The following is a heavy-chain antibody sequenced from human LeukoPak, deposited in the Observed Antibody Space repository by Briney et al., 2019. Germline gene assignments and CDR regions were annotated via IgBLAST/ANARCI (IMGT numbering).Heavy chain of an antibody. J-gene: IGHJ3*02. CDR2: ISSSGNTI. CDR1: AFTFSSYE. D-gene: IGHD3/OR15-3a*01. Sequence: GGSLRLSCAASAFTFSSYEMIWVRQAPGKGLEWVSYISSSGNTIYYADSVKGRFTISRDNAKNSLYLQMNSLRAEDTAVYYCARERGLGAFDIWGQGTMVTVSS. V-gene: IGHV3-48*03. CDR3: ARERGLGAFDI.